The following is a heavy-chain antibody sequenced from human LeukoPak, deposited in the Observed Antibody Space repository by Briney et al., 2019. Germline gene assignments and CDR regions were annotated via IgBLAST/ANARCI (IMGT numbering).Heavy chain of an antibody. CDR3: ARDRGYYYDSSGYYDWFDP. CDR1: GGSFSSYY. V-gene: IGHV4-4*07. D-gene: IGHD3-22*01. Sequence: SETLSLTCTVSGGSFSSYYWSWIRQPAGKGLEWIGRIYTSGSTNYNPSLKSRVTMSVDTSKNQFSLKLSSVTAADTSVYYCARDRGYYYDSSGYYDWFDPWGQGTLVTVSS. CDR2: IYTSGST. J-gene: IGHJ5*02.